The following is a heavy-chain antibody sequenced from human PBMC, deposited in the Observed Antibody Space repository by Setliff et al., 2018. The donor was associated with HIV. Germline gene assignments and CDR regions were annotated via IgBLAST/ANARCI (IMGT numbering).Heavy chain of an antibody. CDR1: GFIFRNYW. V-gene: IGHV3-74*01. Sequence: PGGSLRLSCTTFGFIFRNYWMHWVRQAPGKELEWVSRINADGTNTTYADSVKGRFTISRDNAKNTLYLQLNSLRAEDTAVYYCAREQAYVILTGYYTAGIDYWGQGTLVTVSS. J-gene: IGHJ4*02. D-gene: IGHD3-9*01. CDR2: INADGTNT. CDR3: AREQAYVILTGYYTAGIDY.